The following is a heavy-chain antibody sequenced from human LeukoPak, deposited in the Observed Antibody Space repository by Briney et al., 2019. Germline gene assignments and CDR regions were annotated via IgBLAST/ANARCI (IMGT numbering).Heavy chain of an antibody. CDR3: ARAGYYYYSMDV. V-gene: IGHV3-21*01. J-gene: IGHJ6*02. CDR1: GFTFSSYS. Sequence: GGSLRLSCAASGFTFSSYSMNWVRQAPGKGLEWVSSISSSSSYIYYGDSVKGRFTISRDNAKNSLYLQMNSLRAEDTAVYYCARAGYYYYSMDVWGQGTTVTVSS. CDR2: ISSSSSYI.